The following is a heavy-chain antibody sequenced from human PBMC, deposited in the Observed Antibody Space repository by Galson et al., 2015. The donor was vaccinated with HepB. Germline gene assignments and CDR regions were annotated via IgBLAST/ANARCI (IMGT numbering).Heavy chain of an antibody. Sequence: SLRLSCAASGFTFSSYWMHWVRQAPGKGLEWVAVISYDGSNKYYADSVKGRFTISRDNSKNTLYLQMNSLRAEDTAVYYCAKEGDYYDSSGYYWANWFDPWGQGTLVTVSS. J-gene: IGHJ5*02. CDR1: GFTFSSYW. CDR2: ISYDGSNK. CDR3: AKEGDYYDSSGYYWANWFDP. D-gene: IGHD3-22*01. V-gene: IGHV3-30*18.